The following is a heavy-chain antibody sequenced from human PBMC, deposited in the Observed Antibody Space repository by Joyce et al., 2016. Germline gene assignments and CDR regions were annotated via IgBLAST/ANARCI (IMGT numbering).Heavy chain of an antibody. Sequence: EVQVVESGGGLVQPGRSLRVSCTGSGYTFGDYTISWYRQAPGKGLEWVGFIRSKPYGGTTEYAASVKGRFTISRDDSKSIAYLQMNSLKTEDTAVYYCAREDYWGQGTLVTVSS. V-gene: IGHV3-49*03. J-gene: IGHJ4*02. CDR3: AREDY. CDR1: GYTFGDYT. CDR2: IRSKPYGGTT.